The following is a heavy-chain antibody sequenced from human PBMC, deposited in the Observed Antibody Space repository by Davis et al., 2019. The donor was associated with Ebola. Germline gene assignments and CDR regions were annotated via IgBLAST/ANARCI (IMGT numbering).Heavy chain of an antibody. V-gene: IGHV1-46*02. CDR2: FNPSGGST. CDR1: GYTFNSYY. D-gene: IGHD3-22*01. Sequence: AASVKVSCKASGYTFNSYYIHWVRQAPGQGLEWMGIFNPSGGSTTYAQKFQGRVTMTRDTSTRTVYMELSSLRSEDTAVYYCARGRGHYESSGGDFWGQGTLVTVSS. CDR3: ARGRGHYESSGGDF. J-gene: IGHJ4*02.